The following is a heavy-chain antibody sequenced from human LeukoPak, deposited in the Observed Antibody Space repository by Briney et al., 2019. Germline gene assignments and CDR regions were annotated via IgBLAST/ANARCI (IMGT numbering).Heavy chain of an antibody. J-gene: IGHJ6*03. CDR3: ARGRMAPYYYYYYYMDV. CDR1: GGSISSSSYY. D-gene: IGHD2-8*01. CDR2: IYYSGST. V-gene: IGHV4-39*07. Sequence: PSETLSLTCTVSGGSISSSSYYWGWIRQPPGKGLEWIGSIYYSGSTYYNPSLKSRVTISVDTSKNQFSLKLSSVTAADTAVYYCARGRMAPYYYYYYYMDVWGKGTTVTVSS.